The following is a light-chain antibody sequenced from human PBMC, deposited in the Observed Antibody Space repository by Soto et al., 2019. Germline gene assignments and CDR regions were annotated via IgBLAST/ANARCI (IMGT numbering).Light chain of an antibody. Sequence: QSALTQPPSVSGAPGQRVTISCTGSSSNIGAGYDVQWYQQFPGTAPKLLIYGNNNRPSGVPDRISGSKSGTLASLAITGLQAEDEADYYCQSYDSSLSAVVFGGGTKLTVL. V-gene: IGLV1-40*01. CDR3: QSYDSSLSAVV. J-gene: IGLJ2*01. CDR1: SSNIGAGYD. CDR2: GNN.